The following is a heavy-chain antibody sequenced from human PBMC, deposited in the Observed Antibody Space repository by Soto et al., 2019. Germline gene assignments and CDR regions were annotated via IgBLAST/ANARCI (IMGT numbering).Heavy chain of an antibody. Sequence: QVQLQESGPGLVKPSETLSLTCTVSGGSITSYYWTWIRQPPGKGLEWIGYIYSSGSTNYNPSLKGRVTMSLDTSTHQVSLNVASLTAADTAVYSCAATPRYWGQGRLVTVSS. CDR3: AATPRY. D-gene: IGHD2-15*01. CDR2: IYSSGST. CDR1: GGSITSYY. J-gene: IGHJ4*02. V-gene: IGHV4-59*01.